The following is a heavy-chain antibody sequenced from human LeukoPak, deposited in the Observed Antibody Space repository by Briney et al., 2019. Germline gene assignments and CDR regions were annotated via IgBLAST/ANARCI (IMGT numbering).Heavy chain of an antibody. CDR2: IYPDDSDI. D-gene: IGHD5-18*01. Sequence: GESLKISCKGFGYTFTSYWIGWVRQLPGKGLEWMGIIYPDDSDITYSPSFQGQGTISADKSISTAYLQWSSLKASDTAMYYCARRRDERGYKDIFDIWGQGTMVTVSS. CDR3: ARRRDERGYKDIFDI. V-gene: IGHV5-51*01. CDR1: GYTFTSYW. J-gene: IGHJ3*02.